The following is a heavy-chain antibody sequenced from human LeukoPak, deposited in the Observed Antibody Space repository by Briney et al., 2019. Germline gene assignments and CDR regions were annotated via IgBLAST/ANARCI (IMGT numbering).Heavy chain of an antibody. CDR3: AKDLRPVVAASYFDY. Sequence: QAGGSLRLSCAASGFTFDDYAMHWVRHTPGKGLEWVSGISWNSGSIVYADSVKGRFTISRDNAKNSLYLQMNSLRAEDTALYYCAKDLRPVVAASYFDYWGQGTLVTVSS. CDR1: GFTFDDYA. J-gene: IGHJ4*02. D-gene: IGHD2-15*01. CDR2: ISWNSGSI. V-gene: IGHV3-9*01.